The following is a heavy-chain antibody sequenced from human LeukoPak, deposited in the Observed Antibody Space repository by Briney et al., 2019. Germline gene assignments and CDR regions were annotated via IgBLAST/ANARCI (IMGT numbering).Heavy chain of an antibody. CDR3: ARGGFDSSTYYPDY. Sequence: GGSLRLSCTASGFALSRYWMSWVRQAPGKGLEWVADIKGDGSKKYYADSVKGRFTISRDNTKKSLYLQMNSLRAEDTAVYYCARGGFDSSTYYPDYWGQGTLVTVSS. J-gene: IGHJ4*02. V-gene: IGHV3-7*02. D-gene: IGHD3-22*01. CDR2: IKGDGSKK. CDR1: GFALSRYW.